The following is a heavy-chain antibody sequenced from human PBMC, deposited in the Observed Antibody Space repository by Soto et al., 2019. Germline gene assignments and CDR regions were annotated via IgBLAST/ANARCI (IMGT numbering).Heavy chain of an antibody. CDR1: GGTFSSYT. CDR3: ARGEYSSGWYTLGEWYFDL. Sequence: QVQLVQSGAEVKKPGSSVKVSCKASGGTFSSYTISWVRQAPGQGLEWMGRIIPILGIANYAQKFQGRVTIIADKSTSTAYMELSSLRSEDTAVYYCARGEYSSGWYTLGEWYFDLWGRGTLVTVSS. J-gene: IGHJ2*01. D-gene: IGHD6-19*01. CDR2: IIPILGIA. V-gene: IGHV1-69*02.